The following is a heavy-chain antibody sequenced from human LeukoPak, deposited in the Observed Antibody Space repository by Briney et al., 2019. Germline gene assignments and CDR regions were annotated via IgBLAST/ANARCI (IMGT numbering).Heavy chain of an antibody. D-gene: IGHD2-2*01. CDR3: AVGPIDCSSSSCYGGPFDY. V-gene: IGHV1-69*04. Sequence: SVKVSCKASGGTFSSYAISWVRQAPGQGLEWMGRIIPILGIANYAQKFQGRVTITADKSTSTAYMELSSLRSEDTAVYYCAVGPIDCSSSSCYGGPFDYWGQGTLVTVSS. CDR2: IIPILGIA. J-gene: IGHJ4*02. CDR1: GGTFSSYA.